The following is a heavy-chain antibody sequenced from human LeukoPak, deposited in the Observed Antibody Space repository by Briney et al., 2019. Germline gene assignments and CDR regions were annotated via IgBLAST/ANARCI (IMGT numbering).Heavy chain of an antibody. CDR1: GFTFRSFA. J-gene: IGHJ6*02. D-gene: IGHD4-17*01. Sequence: PGRSLRLSCAASGFTFRSFAMHWVRQAPGKGLEWVAAIWYDGSNKYYADSVKGRFTISRDNSKNTLFLQMNSLRAEDTAVYYCARDATVFGMDVWGQGTTVTVSS. CDR2: IWYDGSNK. CDR3: ARDATVFGMDV. V-gene: IGHV3-33*01.